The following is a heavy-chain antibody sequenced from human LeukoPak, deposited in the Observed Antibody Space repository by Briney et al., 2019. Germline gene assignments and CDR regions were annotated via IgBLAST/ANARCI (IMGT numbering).Heavy chain of an antibody. J-gene: IGHJ6*03. CDR2: INHSRST. D-gene: IGHD1-26*01. CDR1: GGSFSGYY. Sequence: SETLSLTCAVYGGSFSGYYWSWIRQPPGKGLEWIGEINHSRSTNYNPSLKSRVAISVDTSKNQFSLKLSSVTAADTAVYYCARPRVGATRHYYYYMDVWGKGTTVTVSS. CDR3: ARPRVGATRHYYYYMDV. V-gene: IGHV4-34*01.